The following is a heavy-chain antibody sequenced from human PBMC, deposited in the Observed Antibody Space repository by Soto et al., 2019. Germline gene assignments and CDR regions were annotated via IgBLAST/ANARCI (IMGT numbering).Heavy chain of an antibody. CDR2: ISRDSRSI. V-gene: IGHV3-9*01. D-gene: IGHD4-17*01. CDR3: VKDALTTVAYYFDY. J-gene: IGHJ4*02. Sequence: PGGSLRLSCEVSGFRFDDYGMHWVRQAPGKGLEWIAGISRDSRSISYGASMKGRFTISRDNAKNSLYLQLNSLRPDDTAFYYCVKDALTTVAYYFDYWGQRTLVTVSS. CDR1: GFRFDDYG.